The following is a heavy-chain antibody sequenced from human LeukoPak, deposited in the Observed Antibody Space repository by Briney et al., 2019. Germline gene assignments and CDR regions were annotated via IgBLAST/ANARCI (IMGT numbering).Heavy chain of an antibody. Sequence: GGSLRLSCAASGFTVSSNYMSWVRQAPGKGLEWVSVIYSGGSTYYADSVKGRFTISRDNSKNTLYLQMNSLRAEDTAVYYCARDSYYDTSAAFGPDYWGQGTLVTVSS. V-gene: IGHV3-66*01. CDR2: IYSGGST. CDR1: GFTVSSNY. D-gene: IGHD3-22*01. CDR3: ARDSYYDTSAAFGPDY. J-gene: IGHJ4*02.